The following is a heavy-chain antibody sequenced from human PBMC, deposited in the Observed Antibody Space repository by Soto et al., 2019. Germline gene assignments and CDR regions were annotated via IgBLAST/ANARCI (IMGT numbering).Heavy chain of an antibody. V-gene: IGHV3-9*01. J-gene: IGHJ4*02. D-gene: IGHD6-19*01. CDR2: ITWNSGSI. Sequence: EVQLVESGGGLVQPGRSLRLSCAACGFTFDDYAMHWVRQAPGKGLEWVSGITWNSGSIDYADSVKGRFTISRDNAKKSLYLKMNSLRAEDTALYYCAKGGSSGWYGGFDFWGQGTLVTVSS. CDR3: AKGGSSGWYGGFDF. CDR1: GFTFDDYA.